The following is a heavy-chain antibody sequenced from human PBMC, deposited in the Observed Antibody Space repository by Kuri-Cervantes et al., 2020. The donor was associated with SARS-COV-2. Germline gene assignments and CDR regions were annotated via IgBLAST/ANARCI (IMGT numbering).Heavy chain of an antibody. CDR1: GFTFSSYS. Sequence: GESLKISCAASGFTFSSYSMNWVHQAPGKGLEWVSSISSSSSYIYYADSVRGRFTISRDNAKNSLYLQMNSLRAEDTAVYYCARSGCGGDCYWSFDYWGQGTLVTVSS. V-gene: IGHV3-21*01. J-gene: IGHJ4*02. CDR3: ARSGCGGDCYWSFDY. CDR2: ISSSSSYI. D-gene: IGHD2-21*01.